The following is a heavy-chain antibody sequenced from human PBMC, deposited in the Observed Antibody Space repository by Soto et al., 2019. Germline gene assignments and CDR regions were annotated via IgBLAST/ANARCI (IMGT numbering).Heavy chain of an antibody. J-gene: IGHJ3*02. D-gene: IGHD3-10*01. Sequence: GESLKISCKGSGYSFTSYWIGWVRQMPGKGLEWMGIIYPGDSDTRYSPSFQGQVTISADKSISTAYLQWSSLKASDTAMYYCARQGRYYGSGSLAAFDIWGQGTMVTVSS. V-gene: IGHV5-51*01. CDR1: GYSFTSYW. CDR2: IYPGDSDT. CDR3: ARQGRYYGSGSLAAFDI.